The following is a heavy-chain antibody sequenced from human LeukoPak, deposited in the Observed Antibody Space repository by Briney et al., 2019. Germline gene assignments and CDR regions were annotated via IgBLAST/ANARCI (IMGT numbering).Heavy chain of an antibody. CDR2: ISNDGSKK. Sequence: GSLRLSCAASGFTFSSYGMHWVRQAPGKGLDWVAVISNDGSKKYYADSVKGRFTISRDNSKNTLYLQMNSLRAEDTAVYYCANEIRPNDYWGQGTQVTVSS. CDR1: GFTFSSYG. V-gene: IGHV3-30*18. CDR3: ANEIRPNDY. D-gene: IGHD4-17*01. J-gene: IGHJ4*02.